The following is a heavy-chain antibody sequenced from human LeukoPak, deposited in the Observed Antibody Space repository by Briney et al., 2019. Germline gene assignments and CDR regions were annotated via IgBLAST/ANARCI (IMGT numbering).Heavy chain of an antibody. J-gene: IGHJ5*02. V-gene: IGHV4-34*01. CDR1: GGSFSGYY. Sequence: SETLSLTCAVYGGSFSGYYWSWIRQPPGKGLEWIGEINHSGSTNYNPSLKSRVTISVDTSNNQFSLKLSSVTATDTAVYYCARAGYGDFWSGYYSAKSWNNWFDPWGQGTLVTVSS. D-gene: IGHD3-3*01. CDR3: ARAGYGDFWSGYYSAKSWNNWFDP. CDR2: INHSGST.